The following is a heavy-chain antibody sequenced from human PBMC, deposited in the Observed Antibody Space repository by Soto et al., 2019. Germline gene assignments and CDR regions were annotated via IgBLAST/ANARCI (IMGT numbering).Heavy chain of an antibody. D-gene: IGHD3-10*01. J-gene: IGHJ3*02. CDR2: IYWDDDK. Sequence: QITLKESGPTLVKPTQTLTLTCTFSGFSLSTSGVGVGWIRQPPGKALEWLALIYWDDDKGYSPSLKSRLTITKNTYKNQVIITMNNMETVDTATYYCAHSIGLWFGAPGAFDIWGQGTMVTVSS. CDR1: GFSLSTSGVG. V-gene: IGHV2-5*02. CDR3: AHSIGLWFGAPGAFDI.